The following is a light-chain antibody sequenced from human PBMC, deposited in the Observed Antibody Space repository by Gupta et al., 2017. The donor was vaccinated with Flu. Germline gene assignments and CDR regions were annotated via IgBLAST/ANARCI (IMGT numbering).Light chain of an antibody. CDR1: NSDVGGHKY. CDR3: SAYTVSNTLV. V-gene: IGLV2-14*01. Sequence: QAAPPQPAYVSGSPGKSISISCAGTNSDVGGHKYVSWYQQHAGKAPKVMIYEVRSRPSGVSSRFSGSKSGNTATLIISGLQADDEANYYCSAYTVSNTLVFGGGTNVTVL. CDR2: EVR. J-gene: IGLJ3*02.